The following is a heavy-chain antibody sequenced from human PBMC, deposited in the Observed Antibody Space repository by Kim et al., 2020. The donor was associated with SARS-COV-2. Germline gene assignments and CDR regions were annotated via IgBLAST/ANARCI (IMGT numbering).Heavy chain of an antibody. J-gene: IGHJ4*02. CDR2: IYPGDSDT. D-gene: IGHD3-10*01. Sequence: GESLEISCQSSGYSFTNYWIGWVRQMPGKGLEWMGIIYPGDSDTVYSPSFQGQVTISADKSISTAYLQWSSLKVSDTAVYYCMTGEYFFDYWGQGTLVTV. V-gene: IGHV5-51*01. CDR1: GYSFTNYW. CDR3: MTGEYFFDY.